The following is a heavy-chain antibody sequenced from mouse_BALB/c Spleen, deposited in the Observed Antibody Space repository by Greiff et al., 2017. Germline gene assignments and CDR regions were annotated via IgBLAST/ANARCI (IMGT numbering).Heavy chain of an antibody. CDR3: ASPIDSYAMDY. CDR2: IRNKANGYTT. CDR1: GFTFTDYY. Sequence: EVKLVESGGGLVQPGGSLRLSCATSGFTFTDYYMSWVRQPPGKALEWLGFIRNKANGYTTEYSASVKGRFTISRDNSQSILYLQMNTLRAEDSATYYCASPIDSYAMDYWGQGTSDTVSS. J-gene: IGHJ4*01. V-gene: IGHV7-3*02. D-gene: IGHD3-2*01.